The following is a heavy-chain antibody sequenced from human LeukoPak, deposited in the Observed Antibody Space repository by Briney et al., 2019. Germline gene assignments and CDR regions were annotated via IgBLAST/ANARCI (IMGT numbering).Heavy chain of an antibody. J-gene: IGHJ6*02. CDR2: ITSSSNYI. CDR1: GFTFTTYS. D-gene: IGHD6-19*01. V-gene: IGHV3-21*01. Sequence: AGGSLRLSCAASGFTFTTYSMNWVRQAPGKGLEWVSSITSSSNYIYYADSVEGRFTISRDNSKTTLYLQMNSLRAEDTAVYYCARERWLHYGLDVWGQGTTVTVSS. CDR3: ARERWLHYGLDV.